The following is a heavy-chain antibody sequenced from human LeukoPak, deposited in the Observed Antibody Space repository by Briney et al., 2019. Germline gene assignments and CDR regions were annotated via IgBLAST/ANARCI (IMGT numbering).Heavy chain of an antibody. CDR3: AGIAARPAVYYYYYMDV. CDR1: GFTFSSYW. Sequence: GGSLRLSCAASGFTFSSYWMHWVRQAPGKGLVWVSRINSDGSNTTYADSVKGRFTISRDNAKNTLYLQMNSLRAEDTAVYYCAGIAARPAVYYYYYMDVWGKGTTVTVSS. CDR2: INSDGSNT. D-gene: IGHD6-6*01. V-gene: IGHV3-74*01. J-gene: IGHJ6*03.